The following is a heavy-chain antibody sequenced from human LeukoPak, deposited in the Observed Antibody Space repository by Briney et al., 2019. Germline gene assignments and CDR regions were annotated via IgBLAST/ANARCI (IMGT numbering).Heavy chain of an antibody. V-gene: IGHV1-18*01. CDR1: GYTFTSYG. CDR2: ISAYNGNT. Sequence: ASVKVPCKASGYTFTSYGISWVRQAPGQGLEWMGWISAYNGNTIYAQKFQGRVTMTEDTSTDTAYMELSSLRSEDTAVYYCATTRLSWYREVYWFDPWGQGTLVTVSS. J-gene: IGHJ5*02. D-gene: IGHD1/OR15-1a*01. CDR3: ATTRLSWYREVYWFDP.